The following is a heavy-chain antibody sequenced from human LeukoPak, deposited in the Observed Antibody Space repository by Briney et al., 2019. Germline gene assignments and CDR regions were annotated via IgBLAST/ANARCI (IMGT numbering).Heavy chain of an antibody. J-gene: IGHJ4*02. CDR1: GFTFSSYA. CDR3: AKGRDYDFWSGYFN. D-gene: IGHD3-3*01. CDR2: ISGSDGST. Sequence: GGSLRLSCVASGFTFSSYAMSWVRQAPGKGLEWVSAISGSDGSTYYADSVKGRFTISRDNSKNTLYLQMNSLRAEDTAVYYCAKGRDYDFWSGYFNWGQGTLVTVSS. V-gene: IGHV3-23*01.